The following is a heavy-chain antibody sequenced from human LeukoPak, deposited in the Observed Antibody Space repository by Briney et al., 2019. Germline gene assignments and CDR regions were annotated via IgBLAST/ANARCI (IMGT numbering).Heavy chain of an antibody. J-gene: IGHJ4*02. V-gene: IGHV3-30*18. CDR1: GFTFSSYG. CDR3: AKDPWGSGYAYYFDY. CDR2: ISYDGSNK. Sequence: GGSLRLFCAASGFTFSSYGMHWVRQAPGKGLEWVAVISYDGSNKYYADSVKGRFTISRDNSKNTLYLQMNSLRAEDTAVYYCAKDPWGSGYAYYFDYWGQGTLVTVSS. D-gene: IGHD5-12*01.